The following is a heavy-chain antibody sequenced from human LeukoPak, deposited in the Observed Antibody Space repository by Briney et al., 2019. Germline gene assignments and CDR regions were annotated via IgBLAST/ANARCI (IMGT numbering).Heavy chain of an antibody. CDR2: ISYDGSNK. D-gene: IGHD1-1*01. Sequence: GGSLRLSCAASGFTFSSYGMHWVRQAPGKGLEWVAVISYDGSNKYYADSVKGRFTISRDNSKNTLYLQMNSLRAEDTAVYYCAKPRNKNWKGGIFDYWGQGTLVTVSS. V-gene: IGHV3-30*18. J-gene: IGHJ4*02. CDR1: GFTFSSYG. CDR3: AKPRNKNWKGGIFDY.